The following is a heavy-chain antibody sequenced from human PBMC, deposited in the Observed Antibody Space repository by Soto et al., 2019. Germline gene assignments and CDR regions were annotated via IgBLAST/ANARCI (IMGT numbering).Heavy chain of an antibody. CDR1: GFTFSSYS. CDR2: FRTSGDGGTT. D-gene: IGHD3-10*01. Sequence: PWGSLRLSCSASGFTFSSYSMSWCRQAPGKGLEWVSGFRTSGDGGTTYYADSVKGRFTISRDNSKNMLFLQMNSLRAEDTAIYYCAKKVNSGPGSQYFDYWGQGTLVTSPQ. CDR3: AKKVNSGPGSQYFDY. V-gene: IGHV3-23*01. J-gene: IGHJ4*02.